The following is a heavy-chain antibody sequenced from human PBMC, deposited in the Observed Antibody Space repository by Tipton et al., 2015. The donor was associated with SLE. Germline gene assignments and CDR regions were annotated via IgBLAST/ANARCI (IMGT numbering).Heavy chain of an antibody. CDR2: ITNNGNT. CDR3: ARVVYSGAFDI. D-gene: IGHD2-15*01. J-gene: IGHJ3*02. Sequence: TLSLTCFVSGGSISGINYYWDWIRQPPGKGPEGVGRITNNGNTYYIPSLQSRVTMSVDTSKNHFSLKLTSVTAADTAVYYCARVVYSGAFDIWGQGTIVTVSS. V-gene: IGHV4-39*02. CDR1: GGSISGINYY.